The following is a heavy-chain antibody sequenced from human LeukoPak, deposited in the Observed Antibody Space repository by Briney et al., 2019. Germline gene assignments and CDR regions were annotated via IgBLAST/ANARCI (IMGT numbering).Heavy chain of an antibody. Sequence: SDTLSLTCAVSGYSISSTNWWGWIRQPPGKGLEWIGSIYYSGSTYYNPSLKSRVTISVDTSKNQFSLKLSSVTAADTAVYYCARDAPIVVVTRANWFDPWGQGTLVTVSS. J-gene: IGHJ5*02. CDR2: IYYSGST. CDR1: GYSISSTNW. D-gene: IGHD2-21*02. CDR3: ARDAPIVVVTRANWFDP. V-gene: IGHV4-28*03.